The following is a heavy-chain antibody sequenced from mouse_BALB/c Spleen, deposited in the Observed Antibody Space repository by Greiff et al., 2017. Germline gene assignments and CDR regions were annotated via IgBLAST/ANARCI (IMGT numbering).Heavy chain of an antibody. CDR3: ASRPYYGYDY. CDR1: GYSITSGYY. Sequence: DVQLQESGPGLVKPSQSLSLTCSVTGYSITSGYYWNWIRQFPGNKLEWMGYISYDGSNNYNPSLKNRISITRDTSKNQFFLKLNSVTTEDTATYYCASRPYYGYDYWGQGTTLTVSS. CDR2: ISYDGSN. V-gene: IGHV3-6*02. D-gene: IGHD1-2*01. J-gene: IGHJ2*01.